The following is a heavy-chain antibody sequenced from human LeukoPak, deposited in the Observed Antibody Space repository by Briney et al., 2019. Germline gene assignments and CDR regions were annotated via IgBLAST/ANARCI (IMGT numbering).Heavy chain of an antibody. J-gene: IGHJ4*02. D-gene: IGHD2-15*01. CDR1: GFTFSSYS. CDR2: ISSSSSYI. CDR3: ARDTSYCSGGSCYRTVDY. Sequence: GGSLRLSCAASGFTFSSYSMNWVRQAPGKGLEWVSSISSSSSYIYYADSVKGRFTISRDNAKNSLYLQMNSLRAEDTAVYYCARDTSYCSGGSCYRTVDYWGQGTLVTVSS. V-gene: IGHV3-21*01.